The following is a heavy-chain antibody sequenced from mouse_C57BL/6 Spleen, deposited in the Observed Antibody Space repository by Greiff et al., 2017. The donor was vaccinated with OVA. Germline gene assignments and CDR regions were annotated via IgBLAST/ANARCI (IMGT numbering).Heavy chain of an antibody. CDR2: ISYDGSN. D-gene: IGHD1-2*01. CDR1: GYSITSGYY. J-gene: IGHJ1*03. Sequence: EVKVEESGPGLVKPSQSLSLTCSVTGYSITSGYYWNWIRQFPGNKLEWMGYISYDGSNNYNPSLKNRISITRDTSKNQFFLKLNSVTTEDTATYYCAREILRPYWYFDVWGTGTTVTVSS. V-gene: IGHV3-6*01. CDR3: AREILRPYWYFDV.